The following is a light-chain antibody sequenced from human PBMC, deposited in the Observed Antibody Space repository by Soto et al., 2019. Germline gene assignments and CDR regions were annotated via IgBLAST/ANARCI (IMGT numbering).Light chain of an antibody. CDR1: QSISSN. CDR3: LQYNNWPPGT. Sequence: EIVMTQSPATLSVSPGERATLSCRASQSISSNLAWYQQKPGQAPRLLIYGASTRATGIPARFSGSRSGTEFTLTISSLQSEDFAVYYCLQYNNWPPGTFGQGTKVEIK. V-gene: IGKV3-15*01. CDR2: GAS. J-gene: IGKJ1*01.